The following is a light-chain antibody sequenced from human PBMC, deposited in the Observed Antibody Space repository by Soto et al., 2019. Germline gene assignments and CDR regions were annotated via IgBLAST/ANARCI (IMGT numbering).Light chain of an antibody. CDR3: QQRSNWPVT. J-gene: IGKJ1*01. CDR2: DES. CDR1: QSVSSY. V-gene: IGKV3-11*01. Sequence: EIVLTQSPGTLSLSPGERATLSCRASQSVSSYLAWYQQKPGQAPRLLIYDESTRATGISARFGGSGSGTDFTLTISSLEPEDFAVYYCQQRSNWPVTFGQGTMVEVK.